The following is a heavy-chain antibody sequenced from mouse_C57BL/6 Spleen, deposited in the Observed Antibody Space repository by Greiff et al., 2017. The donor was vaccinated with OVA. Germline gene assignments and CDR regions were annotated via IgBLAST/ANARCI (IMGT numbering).Heavy chain of an antibody. D-gene: IGHD2-4*01. J-gene: IGHJ4*01. Sequence: VQLQQSGPELVKPGASVKISCKASGYTFTDYYMNWVKQSHGKSLEWIGDINPNNGGTSYNQKFKGKATLTVDTSSSTAYMELRSLTSEDSAVYYCAIYYDYYYAMDYWGQGTSVTVSS. CDR2: INPNNGGT. CDR3: AIYYDYYYAMDY. CDR1: GYTFTDYY. V-gene: IGHV1-26*01.